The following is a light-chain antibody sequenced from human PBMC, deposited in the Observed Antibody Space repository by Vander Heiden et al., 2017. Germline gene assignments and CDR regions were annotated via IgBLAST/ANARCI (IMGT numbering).Light chain of an antibody. CDR2: GNS. CDR3: QSYDSSLSAFYV. CDR1: SSNIVADYD. J-gene: IGLJ1*01. Sequence: QSVLTQPPSVSGAPGQRVTISCTASSSNIVADYDVHWYQQLPGTAPKLLIYGNSKRPSGVPDRFSGSKSGTSASLAITGLQAEDEADYYCQSYDSSLSAFYVFGTGTKVTVL. V-gene: IGLV1-40*01.